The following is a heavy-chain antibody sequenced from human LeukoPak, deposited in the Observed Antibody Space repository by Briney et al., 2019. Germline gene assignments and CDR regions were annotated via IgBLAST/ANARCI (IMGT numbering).Heavy chain of an antibody. Sequence: PSETLSLTCAVYGGSFSSYYWSWIRQPPGKGLEWIGYIYYSGSTNYNPSLKSRVTISVDTSKNQFSLKLSSVTAADTAVYYCARRANSGFDAFDIWGQGTMVTVSS. CDR2: IYYSGST. CDR1: GGSFSSYY. V-gene: IGHV4-59*01. D-gene: IGHD3-22*01. CDR3: ARRANSGFDAFDI. J-gene: IGHJ3*02.